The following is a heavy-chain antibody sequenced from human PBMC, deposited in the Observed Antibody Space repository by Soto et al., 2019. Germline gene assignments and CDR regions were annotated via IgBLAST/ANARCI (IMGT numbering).Heavy chain of an antibody. J-gene: IGHJ6*02. CDR3: ARGGCSSTSCYSRYYYYCMDV. D-gene: IGHD2-2*01. CDR2: IKNGGST. CDR1: APSLSVLY. V-gene: IGHV4-34*01. Sequence: PETMSPTCVVYAPSLSVLYWSWISPLPGKWLEWNGEIKNGGSTNYNPALKSRLTISVDTPKNQFSLKLSSVTVAGTAVYYCARGGCSSTSCYSRYYYYCMDVWGQGTTVTVSS.